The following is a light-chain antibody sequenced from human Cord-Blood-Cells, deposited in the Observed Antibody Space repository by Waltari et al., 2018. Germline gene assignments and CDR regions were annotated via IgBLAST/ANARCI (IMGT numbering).Light chain of an antibody. CDR1: QSVSSSY. Sequence: EIVLTQSPGTLSLSPGERATLSCRASQSVSSSYLAWYQQKPGRAPRLLIYCASSRSTGIPDRFSGSGSGTDFTLTISRLEPEDFAVYYCQQYGSSPITFGQGTRLEIK. J-gene: IGKJ5*01. CDR2: CAS. V-gene: IGKV3-20*01. CDR3: QQYGSSPIT.